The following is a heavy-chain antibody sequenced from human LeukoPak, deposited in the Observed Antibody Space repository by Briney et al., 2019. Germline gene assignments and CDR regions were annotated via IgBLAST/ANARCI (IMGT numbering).Heavy chain of an antibody. Sequence: GGSLRLSCAVSGITLSNYGMSWVRQTPGKGLEWVAGISGSGGGTNYADSVKGRFTISRDNPKNTLYLQMNGLRAEDTAVYFCAKRGVVIRVILVGFHKEAYYFDSWGQGALVTVSS. CDR2: ISGSGGGT. J-gene: IGHJ4*02. D-gene: IGHD3-22*01. CDR3: AKRGVVIRVILVGFHKEAYYFDS. CDR1: GITLSNYG. V-gene: IGHV3-23*01.